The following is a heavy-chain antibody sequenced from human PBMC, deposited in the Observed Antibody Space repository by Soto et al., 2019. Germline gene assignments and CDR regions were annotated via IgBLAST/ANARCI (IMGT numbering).Heavy chain of an antibody. V-gene: IGHV1-18*01. Sequence: ASVKVSCKASGYTFTSYGISWVRQAPGQGLEWMGWISAYNGNTNYAQKLQGRVTMTTDTSTSTAYMELRSLRSDDTAVYYCARSHLPCGGDCQNPFEYSQHWGQGTLVTVSS. CDR2: ISAYNGNT. CDR1: GYTFTSYG. D-gene: IGHD2-21*01. CDR3: ARSHLPCGGDCQNPFEYSQH. J-gene: IGHJ1*01.